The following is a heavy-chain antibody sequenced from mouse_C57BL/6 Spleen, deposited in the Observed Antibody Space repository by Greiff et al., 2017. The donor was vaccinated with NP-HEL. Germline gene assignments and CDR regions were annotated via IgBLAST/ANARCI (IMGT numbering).Heavy chain of an antibody. D-gene: IGHD2-2*01. V-gene: IGHV1-26*01. J-gene: IGHJ4*01. Sequence: EVQLQQSGPELVKPGASVKISCKASGYTFTDYYMNWVKQSHGKSLEWIGDINPNNGGTSYNQKFKGKATLTVDKSSSTAYMELRSLTSEDSAVYYCARYSAWLRYAMDYWGQGTSVTVSS. CDR2: INPNNGGT. CDR3: ARYSAWLRYAMDY. CDR1: GYTFTDYY.